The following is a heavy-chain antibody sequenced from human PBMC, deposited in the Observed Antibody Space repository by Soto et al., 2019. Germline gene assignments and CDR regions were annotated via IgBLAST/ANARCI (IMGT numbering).Heavy chain of an antibody. J-gene: IGHJ3*02. CDR1: GFTFSNAW. V-gene: IGHV3-15*01. CDR3: TTEEGIEQGAFDI. CDR2: NKSKTDGGTT. Sequence: GGSLRLYCAASGFTFSNAWMSWVRQAPGKGLEWVGRNKSKTDGGTTDYAAPVKGRFTISRDDSKNTLYLQMNSLKTEDTAVYYCTTEEGIEQGAFDIWGQGTMVTVSS.